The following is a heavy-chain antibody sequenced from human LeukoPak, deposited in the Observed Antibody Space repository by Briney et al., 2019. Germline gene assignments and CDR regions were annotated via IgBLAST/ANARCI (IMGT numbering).Heavy chain of an antibody. V-gene: IGHV1-2*02. CDR2: INPNSGGT. J-gene: IGHJ5*02. D-gene: IGHD2-2*03. CDR3: ATVDIENWFDP. Sequence: GASVKVSCNVFGYTFTHYYIQWVRQAPSQGLEWVGWINPNSGGTNYAQKFQGRVTMNRDTSISTAYMELSSLRSEDTPVYYCATVDIENWFDPWGQGTLVTVSS. CDR1: GYTFTHYY.